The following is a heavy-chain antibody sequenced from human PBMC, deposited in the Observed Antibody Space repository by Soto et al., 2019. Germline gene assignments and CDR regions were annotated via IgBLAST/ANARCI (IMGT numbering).Heavy chain of an antibody. J-gene: IGHJ5*02. V-gene: IGHV4-59*01. CDR1: GGSISSNY. CDR2: FYTSGSA. CDR3: ARDGDILTGYDT. Sequence: SETLSLTCTVSGGSISSNYWSWIRQPLGKGLEWIGYFYTSGSANYNRSLKSQIALSIDTSKQEFSLKLSSVTAADTAVYYCARDGDILTGYDTWGQGTLVTVS. D-gene: IGHD3-9*01.